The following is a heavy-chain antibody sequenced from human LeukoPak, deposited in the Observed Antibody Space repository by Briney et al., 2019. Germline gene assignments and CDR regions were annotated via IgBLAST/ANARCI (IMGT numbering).Heavy chain of an antibody. D-gene: IGHD3-22*01. CDR2: INTTTGNP. V-gene: IGHV7-4-1*02. Sequence: ASVKVSCKASGYTFATYAMNWVRQAPGQGLEWMGRINTTTGNPTYAQGFTGRFVFSLDTSVSTAYLQISSLKGEDTAVYYCARERKYYYDSGGYMGYYYYGMDVWGQGTTVTVSS. CDR1: GYTFATYA. CDR3: ARERKYYYDSGGYMGYYYYGMDV. J-gene: IGHJ6*02.